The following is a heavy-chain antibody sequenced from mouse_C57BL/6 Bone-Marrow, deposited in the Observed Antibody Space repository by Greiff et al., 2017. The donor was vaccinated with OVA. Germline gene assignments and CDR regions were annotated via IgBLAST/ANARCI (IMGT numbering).Heavy chain of an antibody. J-gene: IGHJ2*01. CDR1: GYTFTSYW. Sequence: QVQLQQSGAELVKPGASVKMSCKASGYTFTSYWITWVKQRPGQGLEWIGDIYPGSGSTNYNEKFKSKATLTVDTSSSTAYMQLSSLTSEDSAVYYCARPYYGSSHYFDYWGQGTTLTVSS. V-gene: IGHV1-55*01. CDR3: ARPYYGSSHYFDY. CDR2: IYPGSGST. D-gene: IGHD1-1*01.